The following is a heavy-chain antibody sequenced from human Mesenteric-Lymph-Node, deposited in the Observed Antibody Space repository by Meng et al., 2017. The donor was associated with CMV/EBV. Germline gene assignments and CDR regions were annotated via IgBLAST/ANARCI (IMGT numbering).Heavy chain of an antibody. CDR2: ISGSGAGT. CDR1: GFTFSSYW. Sequence: GESLKISCAASGFTFSSYWMHWVRQAPGKGLEWVSAISGSGAGTYYSDSVKGRFTISRDSSKSTLYLQMNSLKAGDTAVYYCARDHSRSVVTPDRYYGMDVWGQGTTVTVSS. D-gene: IGHD4-23*01. J-gene: IGHJ6*02. V-gene: IGHV3-23*01. CDR3: ARDHSRSVVTPDRYYGMDV.